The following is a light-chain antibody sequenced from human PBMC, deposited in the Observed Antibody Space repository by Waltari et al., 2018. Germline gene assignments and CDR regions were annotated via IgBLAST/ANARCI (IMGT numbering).Light chain of an antibody. CDR3: SSYTSSSTWV. V-gene: IGLV2-14*03. Sequence: QSALTQPASVSGSPGQSTTISCTGTSSDVGAYTYVSWYQQHPGRAPKIMIYDVSNRPSGVSNRFSGSKSGNTASLTISGLQAEDEGDYYCSSYTSSSTWVFGGGTKLTVL. J-gene: IGLJ3*02. CDR1: SSDVGAYTY. CDR2: DVS.